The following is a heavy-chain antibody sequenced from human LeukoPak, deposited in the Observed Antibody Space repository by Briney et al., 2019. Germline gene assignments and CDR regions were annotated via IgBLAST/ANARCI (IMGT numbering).Heavy chain of an antibody. CDR3: ASVLAPSDFDY. D-gene: IGHD3-3*02. Sequence: GGSLRLSCAASGFTFSSYWMSWVRQAPGKGLEWVANIKQDGSEKYYVDSVKGRFTISRDNAKNSLYLQMNSLRAEDTAVYYCASVLAPSDFDYWGQGTLVTVSS. J-gene: IGHJ4*02. V-gene: IGHV3-7*01. CDR1: GFTFSSYW. CDR2: IKQDGSEK.